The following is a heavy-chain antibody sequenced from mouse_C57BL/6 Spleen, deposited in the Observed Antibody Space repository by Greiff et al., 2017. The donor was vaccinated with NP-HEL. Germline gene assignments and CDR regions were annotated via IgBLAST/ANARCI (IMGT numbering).Heavy chain of an antibody. CDR3: ARFYYYGSSGY. D-gene: IGHD1-1*01. Sequence: QVQLQQSGAELVKPGASVKLSCKASGYTFTSYWMQWVKQRPGQGLEWIGEIDPSDSYTNYNQKFKGKATLTVDTSSSTAYMQLSSLTSEDSAVYYCARFYYYGSSGYWGQGTTLTVSS. CDR2: IDPSDSYT. J-gene: IGHJ2*01. CDR1: GYTFTSYW. V-gene: IGHV1-50*01.